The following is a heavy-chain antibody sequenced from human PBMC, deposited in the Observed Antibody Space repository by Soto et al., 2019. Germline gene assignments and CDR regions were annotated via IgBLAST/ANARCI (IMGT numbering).Heavy chain of an antibody. Sequence: QVQLVQSGAEVKKPGASVKVSCKASGYTFTSYGISWLRQAPGQGLEWMGWISAYNGNTNNAQKLQGRDTMTTDTSTSTAYMELRSLRSDDTAVYYCARDRYCSGGSCYHFDYWGQGTLVTVSS. J-gene: IGHJ4*02. CDR2: ISAYNGNT. CDR3: ARDRYCSGGSCYHFDY. D-gene: IGHD2-15*01. V-gene: IGHV1-18*01. CDR1: GYTFTSYG.